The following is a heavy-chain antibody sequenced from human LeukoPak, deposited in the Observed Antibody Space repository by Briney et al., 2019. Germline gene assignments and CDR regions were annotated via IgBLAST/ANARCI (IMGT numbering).Heavy chain of an antibody. Sequence: GGSLRLSYAASGFTFSHYAMHWVRQAPGKGLEYVSTISTNGGITYYANSVKGRFTISRDNSKNTLYLQMGSLRADDMAVYYCARGGIQSTVAAFDYWGQGTLVTVSS. CDR2: ISTNGGIT. J-gene: IGHJ4*02. V-gene: IGHV3-64*01. CDR3: ARGGIQSTVAAFDY. CDR1: GFTFSHYA. D-gene: IGHD4-23*01.